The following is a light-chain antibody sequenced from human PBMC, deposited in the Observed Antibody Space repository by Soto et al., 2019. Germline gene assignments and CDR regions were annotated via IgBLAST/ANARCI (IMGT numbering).Light chain of an antibody. V-gene: IGKV1-17*01. CDR2: AAS. J-gene: IGKJ1*01. CDR1: QGIRDA. CDR3: LQHNSYPQM. Sequence: DIQMTQSPSSLSASVGDRVTITCRASQGIRDALGWYQQKPGKAPKRLIYAASSLQSGVPSRFSGSGSGTEFTLTISSLRPEDFATYYCLQHNSYPQMFGQGTKVEIK.